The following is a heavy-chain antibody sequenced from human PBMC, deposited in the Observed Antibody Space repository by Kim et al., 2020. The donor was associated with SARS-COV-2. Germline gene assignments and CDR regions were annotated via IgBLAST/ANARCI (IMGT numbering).Heavy chain of an antibody. D-gene: IGHD3-16*02. J-gene: IGHJ4*02. Sequence: DSVKGRFTITRDNSKNTLYLQMNSLRAEDTAVYYCAKKGGLYVWGSYPAHWGQGTLVTVSS. V-gene: IGHV3-23*01. CDR3: AKKGGLYVWGSYPAH.